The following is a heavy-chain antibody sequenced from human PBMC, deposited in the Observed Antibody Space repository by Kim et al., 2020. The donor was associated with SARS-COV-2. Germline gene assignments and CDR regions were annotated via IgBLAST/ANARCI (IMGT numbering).Heavy chain of an antibody. D-gene: IGHD6-13*01. CDR3: ARVAAGQIAGFDY. Sequence: ADCGKSRFTSSRDTAKNSLYLQMNSLRAEDTAVYYCARVAAGQIAGFDYCGQGTLVTVSS. V-gene: IGHV3-48*01. J-gene: IGHJ4*02.